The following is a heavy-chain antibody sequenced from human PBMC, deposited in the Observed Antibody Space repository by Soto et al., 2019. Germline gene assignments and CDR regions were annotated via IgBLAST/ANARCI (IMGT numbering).Heavy chain of an antibody. CDR2: ISSNGGST. V-gene: IGHV3-64*01. J-gene: IGHJ6*03. D-gene: IGHD3-10*01. Sequence: EVQLMESGGGLVQPGGSLRLSCAASGFTFSSYAMHWVRQAPGKGLEYVSAISSNGGSTYYANSVKGRFTISRDNSKNTLYLQMGSLRAEDMAVYYCARGSPGRDYYYYMDVWGKGTTVTVSS. CDR3: ARGSPGRDYYYYMDV. CDR1: GFTFSSYA.